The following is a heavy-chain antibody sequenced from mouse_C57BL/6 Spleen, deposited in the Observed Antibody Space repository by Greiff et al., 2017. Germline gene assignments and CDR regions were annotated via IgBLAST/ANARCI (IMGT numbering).Heavy chain of an antibody. D-gene: IGHD2-2*01. J-gene: IGHJ2*01. V-gene: IGHV1-26*01. CDR2: INPNNGGT. CDR3: AREWLRERENYFDY. Sequence: EVQLQQSGPELVKPGASVKISCKASGYTFTDYYMNWVKQSHGKGLEWIGDINPNNGGTSYNQKFKGKATLTVDKSSSTAYMERRSLTSEGSAVDYGAREWLRERENYFDYWGQGTTLTVSS. CDR1: GYTFTDYY.